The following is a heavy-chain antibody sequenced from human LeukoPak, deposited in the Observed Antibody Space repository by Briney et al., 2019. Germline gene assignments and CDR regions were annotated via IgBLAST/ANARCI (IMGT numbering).Heavy chain of an antibody. Sequence: PSETLSLTCAVYGGSFSGYYWSWIRQPPGKGLEWIGEINHSGSTNYNPSLKSRVTIPVDTSKNQFSLKLSSVTAADTAVYYCARGRSGWYDYWGQGTLVTVSS. CDR2: INHSGST. D-gene: IGHD6-19*01. J-gene: IGHJ4*02. V-gene: IGHV4-34*01. CDR1: GGSFSGYY. CDR3: ARGRSGWYDY.